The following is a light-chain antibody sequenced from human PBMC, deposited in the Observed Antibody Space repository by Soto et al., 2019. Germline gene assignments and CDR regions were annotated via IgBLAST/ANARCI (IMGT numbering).Light chain of an antibody. CDR2: GNS. CDR3: QSYDSSLSGV. Sequence: QAVVTQPPSVSGAPGQRVTISCTGSSSNIGAGYDVHWYQQFPGTAPKLLIYGNSNRPSGVPDRFSGSKSGTSAFLAITGLQAEDEADYYCQSYDSSLSGVFGSGTKVTVL. J-gene: IGLJ1*01. CDR1: SSNIGAGYD. V-gene: IGLV1-40*01.